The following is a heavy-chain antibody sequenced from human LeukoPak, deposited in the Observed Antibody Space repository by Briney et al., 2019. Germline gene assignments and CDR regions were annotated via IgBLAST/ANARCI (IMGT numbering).Heavy chain of an antibody. CDR3: ARHPRDCTNGVCYPGGNFDY. J-gene: IGHJ4*02. CDR1: GGSISSYY. V-gene: IGHV4-59*08. D-gene: IGHD2-8*01. Sequence: ASETLSLTCTVSGGSISSYYWSWIRQPPGKGLEWIGYIYYSGSTNYNPSLKSRVTISVDTSKNQFSLKLSSVTAADTAVYYCARHPRDCTNGVCYPGGNFDYWGQGTLVTVSS. CDR2: IYYSGST.